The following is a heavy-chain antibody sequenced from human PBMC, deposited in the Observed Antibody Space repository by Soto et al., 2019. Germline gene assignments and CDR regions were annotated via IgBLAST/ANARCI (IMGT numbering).Heavy chain of an antibody. CDR1: GYSVTSSDYY. D-gene: IGHD2-15*01. CDR2: MFYSGLT. CDR3: APLSVSLSGPYGIHV. Sequence: SETLSLTCSISGYSVTSSDYYWAWIRQPPGKGLEWIGSMFYSGLTYYNPSLKSRVTLSVDTSKNQFSVRLNSVTAADTAVYYCAPLSVSLSGPYGIHVWGQGTTVTVSS. V-gene: IGHV4-39*01. J-gene: IGHJ6*02.